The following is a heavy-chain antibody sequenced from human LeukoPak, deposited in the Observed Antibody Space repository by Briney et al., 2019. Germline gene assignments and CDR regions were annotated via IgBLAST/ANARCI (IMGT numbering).Heavy chain of an antibody. CDR1: GYTFTSYG. Sequence: ASVKVSCKASGYTFTSYGISWVRQAPGQGLEWMGWISAYNGNTNYAQKLQGRVTMTEDTSTDTAYMELSSLRSEDTAVYYCATEGFQWELLHWGQGTLVTVSS. D-gene: IGHD1-26*01. J-gene: IGHJ4*02. CDR2: ISAYNGNT. CDR3: ATEGFQWELLH. V-gene: IGHV1-18*01.